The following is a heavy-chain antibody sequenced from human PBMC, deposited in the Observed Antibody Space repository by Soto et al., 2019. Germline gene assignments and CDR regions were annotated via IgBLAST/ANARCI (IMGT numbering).Heavy chain of an antibody. Sequence: VQLLESGGGLVQPGGSLRLSCAASGFIFRDYGMNWVRQAPGKGLERVSGISGSGDSARYADSVKGRFTISRDNSRDTLYLHMNSLRVDDTAVYYCGKERRGSGWSVCDFWGQGDLVTVSS. J-gene: IGHJ4*02. V-gene: IGHV3-23*01. D-gene: IGHD6-19*01. CDR1: GFIFRDYG. CDR3: GKERRGSGWSVCDF. CDR2: ISGSGDSA.